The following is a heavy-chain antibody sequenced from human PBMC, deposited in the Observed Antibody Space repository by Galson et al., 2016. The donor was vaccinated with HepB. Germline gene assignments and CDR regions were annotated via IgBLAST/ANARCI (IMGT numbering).Heavy chain of an antibody. CDR2: MNPNSGET. Sequence: SVKVSCKASGYTFTVYDINWVRQAAGQGLECLGWMNPNSGETVYAQKFRGRVSMTRDTSVSTAYMGLSSLRSEDTAVYYCARGSITMIRGLKAYRMDVWGQGTTVTVSS. D-gene: IGHD3-10*01. CDR1: GYTFTVYD. CDR3: ARGSITMIRGLKAYRMDV. J-gene: IGHJ6*02. V-gene: IGHV1-8*01.